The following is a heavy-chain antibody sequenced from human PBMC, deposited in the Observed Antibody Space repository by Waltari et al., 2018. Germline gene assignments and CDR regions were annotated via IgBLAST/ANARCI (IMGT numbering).Heavy chain of an antibody. J-gene: IGHJ4*02. V-gene: IGHV4-4*02. CDR3: ARDRGRGLYLDS. D-gene: IGHD2-15*01. Sequence: QLRLQESGPGLVKPSGTLSLTCVVSGDSVSSSFWWSWVRQSPGKGLEWIGQVHGSGKANYNPSVASRVLISLDTSMNQFSLKVLSATAADTAMYFCARDRGRGLYLDSWGQGTLVTVSS. CDR2: VHGSGKA. CDR1: GDSVSSSFW.